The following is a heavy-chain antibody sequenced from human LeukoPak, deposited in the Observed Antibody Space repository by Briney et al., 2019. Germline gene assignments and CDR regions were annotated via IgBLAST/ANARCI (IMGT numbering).Heavy chain of an antibody. J-gene: IGHJ4*02. V-gene: IGHV4-4*07. D-gene: IGHD3-22*01. CDR1: LVSISNYY. CDR3: ARESRVFIGDGYFLDS. Sequence: SETLSLTCTASLVSISNYYWSWIRQPAGKGLKWIGRLYIGRDTDYNPSLKSRVTMSADTSNSQFSLRLTSVTAADTAVYYCARESRVFIGDGYFLDSWGPGTLITVSS. CDR2: LYIGRDT.